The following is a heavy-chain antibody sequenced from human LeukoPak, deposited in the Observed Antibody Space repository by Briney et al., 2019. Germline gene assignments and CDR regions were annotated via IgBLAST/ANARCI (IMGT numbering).Heavy chain of an antibody. V-gene: IGHV3-23*01. Sequence: GGSLRLSCAASGFTFSSYAMSRVRQAPGKGLEWVSAISGSGGSTYYADSVKGRFTISRDNSKNTLYLQMNSLRAEDTAVYYCAKTPAITIFGVVTSLFDYWGQGTLVTVSS. CDR2: ISGSGGST. CDR1: GFTFSSYA. J-gene: IGHJ4*02. D-gene: IGHD3-3*01. CDR3: AKTPAITIFGVVTSLFDY.